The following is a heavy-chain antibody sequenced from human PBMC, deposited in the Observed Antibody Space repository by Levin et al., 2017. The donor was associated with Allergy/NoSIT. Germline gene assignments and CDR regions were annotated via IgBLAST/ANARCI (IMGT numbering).Heavy chain of an antibody. Sequence: AGGSLRLSCAASGFTFSSHAMTWVRQAPGKGLEWVSSISSSGGTTYYADSVKGRFTISRDNSKNTLYLQMSSLRAEDTAVYYCAKVVWFGELPVDYWGQGTLVTVSS. V-gene: IGHV3-23*01. J-gene: IGHJ4*02. CDR2: ISSSGGTT. D-gene: IGHD3-10*01. CDR1: GFTFSSHA. CDR3: AKVVWFGELPVDY.